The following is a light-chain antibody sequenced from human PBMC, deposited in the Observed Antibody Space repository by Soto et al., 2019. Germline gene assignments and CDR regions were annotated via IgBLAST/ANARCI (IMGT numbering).Light chain of an antibody. CDR3: QQSYRTPHT. Sequence: DIQMTQFPSSLSASVGDRVTITCRASQGVSAYLLWYQQRQGRAPRLLIYSASSLVSGVPSRFSGSGSGTNVTLTISRLQPEDFATYYCQQSYRTPHTFGHGTRLETK. V-gene: IGKV1-39*01. CDR2: SAS. CDR1: QGVSAY. J-gene: IGKJ2*01.